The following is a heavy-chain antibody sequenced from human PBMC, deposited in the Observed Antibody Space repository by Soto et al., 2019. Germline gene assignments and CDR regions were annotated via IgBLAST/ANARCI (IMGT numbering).Heavy chain of an antibody. J-gene: IGHJ5*02. CDR2: IYYSGRT. CDR1: GGSISSGGYY. V-gene: IGHV4-31*03. D-gene: IGHD6-6*01. Sequence: LSLTCTVSGGSISSGGYYWSWIRQHPGKGLEWIGYIYYSGRTYYNPSLHSRVSIAVDTTENQFSLKLTSVTAADTSVYYCARGAFSSSSSWFDHWGRGTLVTVSS. CDR3: ARGAFSSSSSWFDH.